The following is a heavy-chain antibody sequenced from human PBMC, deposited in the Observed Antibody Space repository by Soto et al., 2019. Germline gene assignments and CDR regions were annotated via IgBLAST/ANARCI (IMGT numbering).Heavy chain of an antibody. D-gene: IGHD1-7*01. V-gene: IGHV4-30-2*01. Sequence: QMRLQESGSGLVKPSQTLSLTCAVSGGSNSSGGYAWNWIRQPPGKGLEWIGYIYHSGYTSYNPSLKNRVTISVDKSKNQFSLTLSFVTAADTAVYYCARDSLTGNYFDPWGQGTLVTVSS. CDR1: GGSNSSGGYA. CDR3: ARDSLTGNYFDP. CDR2: IYHSGYT. J-gene: IGHJ5*02.